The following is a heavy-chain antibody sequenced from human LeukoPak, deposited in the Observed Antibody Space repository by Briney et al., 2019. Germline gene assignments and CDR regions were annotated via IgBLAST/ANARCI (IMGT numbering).Heavy chain of an antibody. CDR2: ISYDGSNK. Sequence: PGGSLRLSCAASGFTFSSYGMHWVRQAPGKGLEWVAVISYDGSNKYYADSVKGRFTISRDNSKNTLYLQMNSLRAEDTAVYYCAKDQYHYYYMDVWGKGTTVTVSS. D-gene: IGHD4-11*01. CDR1: GFTFSSYG. V-gene: IGHV3-30*18. J-gene: IGHJ6*03. CDR3: AKDQYHYYYMDV.